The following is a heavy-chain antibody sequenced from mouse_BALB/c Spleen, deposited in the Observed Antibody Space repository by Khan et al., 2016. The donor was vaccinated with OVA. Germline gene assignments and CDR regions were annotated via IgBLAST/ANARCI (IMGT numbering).Heavy chain of an antibody. CDR3: ARTARIEY. D-gene: IGHD1-2*01. CDR1: GYSITSGYG. J-gene: IGHJ2*01. Sequence: EVQLQESGPGLVKPSQSLSLSCTVSGYSITSGYGWNWIRQFPGNQLEWMGFISYSGSTNYNPSLKSRISITRDTSTNQFFLQLNSVTTEDTATYYCARTARIEYWGQGTILTVSA. CDR2: ISYSGST. V-gene: IGHV3-2*02.